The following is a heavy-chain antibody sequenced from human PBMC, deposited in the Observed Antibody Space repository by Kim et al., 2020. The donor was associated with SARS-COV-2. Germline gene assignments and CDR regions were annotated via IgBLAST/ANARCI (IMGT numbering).Heavy chain of an antibody. CDR1: GFTFSSHW. CDR3: ARDWSLDPPGYHSYCMDV. J-gene: IGHJ6*02. D-gene: IGHD3-3*01. CDR2: IKQDGSEK. V-gene: IGHV3-7*03. Sequence: GGSLRLSCAASGFTFSSHWMSWVRQAPGNGLEWVANIKQDGSEKSYVDSVKGRYTISRDNAKKSLYLQMNSLRAEDTAVYYCARDWSLDPPGYHSYCMDVWGQGTTVTVSS.